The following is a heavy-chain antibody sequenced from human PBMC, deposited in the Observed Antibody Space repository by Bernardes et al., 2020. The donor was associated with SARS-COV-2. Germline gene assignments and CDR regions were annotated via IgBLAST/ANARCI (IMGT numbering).Heavy chain of an antibody. CDR3: NQKSAYDILSAYYNK. CDR2: ISWDDDK. D-gene: IGHD3-9*01. J-gene: IGHJ4*02. Sequence: SHHALGKPTQTLTLTCTFSGFSLRAQGVFVVLIRQPPGKALEWRGVISWDDDKRNSPSLNNRLTITKETSKNRVVFTMTNVGPVDTGVYFCNQKSAYDILSAYYNKWGPGILVTVSS. V-gene: IGHV2-5*02. CDR1: GFSLRAQGVF.